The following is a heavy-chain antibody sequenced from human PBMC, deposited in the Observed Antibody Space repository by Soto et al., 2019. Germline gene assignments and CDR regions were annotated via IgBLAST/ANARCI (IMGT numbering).Heavy chain of an antibody. CDR1: GGSFSGYY. V-gene: IGHV4-34*01. J-gene: IGHJ3*02. CDR3: AADSNIVATMGFRGAGAFDI. D-gene: IGHD5-12*01. Sequence: QVQLQQWGAGLLKPSETLSLTCAVYGGSFSGYYWCWIRQPPGKGLEWSGEINHSGSTNYNPSLKIRVTISVDASKNQFSLKLSSVTAAATDVYYCAADSNIVATMGFRGAGAFDIWGQGTMVTVSS. CDR2: INHSGST.